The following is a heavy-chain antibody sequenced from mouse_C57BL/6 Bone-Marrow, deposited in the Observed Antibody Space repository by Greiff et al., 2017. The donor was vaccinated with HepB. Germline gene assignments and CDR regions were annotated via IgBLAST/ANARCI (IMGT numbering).Heavy chain of an antibody. CDR1: GYAFSSSW. J-gene: IGHJ2*01. Sequence: QVQLQQSGPELVKPGASVKISCKASGYAFSSSWMNWVKQRPGQGLEWIGRIYPGDGDTNYNGKFKGKATLTADKSSSTAYMQLSSLTSEDSAVYFCARRDGYWGQGTTLTVSS. D-gene: IGHD3-3*01. V-gene: IGHV1-82*01. CDR2: IYPGDGDT. CDR3: ARRDGY.